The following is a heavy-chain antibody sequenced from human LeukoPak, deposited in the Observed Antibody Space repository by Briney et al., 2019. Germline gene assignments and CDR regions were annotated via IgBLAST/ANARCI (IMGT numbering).Heavy chain of an antibody. D-gene: IGHD3-22*01. V-gene: IGHV1-2*06. J-gene: IGHJ3*02. Sequence: ASVKVSCKASGYTFTGYYMHWVRQAPGQGFEWMGRINPNSGGTNYAQKFQGRVTMTRDTSISTAYMELSRLRSDDTAVYYCARDLQDSSGYYSAVFDAFDIWGQGTMVTVS. CDR1: GYTFTGYY. CDR2: INPNSGGT. CDR3: ARDLQDSSGYYSAVFDAFDI.